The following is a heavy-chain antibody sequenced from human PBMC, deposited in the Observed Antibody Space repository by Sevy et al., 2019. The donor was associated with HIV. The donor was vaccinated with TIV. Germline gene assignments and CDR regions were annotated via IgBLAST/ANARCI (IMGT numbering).Heavy chain of an antibody. J-gene: IGHJ4*02. CDR3: ARAPYYYDSSGYLFDY. CDR2: IIPIFGTA. Sequence: ASVKVSCKASGGTFSSYAISWVRQAPGQGLEWMGGIIPIFGTANYAQKFQGRVTITADESTSTAYMELSSLRSEDTAVYYCARAPYYYDSSGYLFDYCGQGTLVTVSS. D-gene: IGHD3-22*01. V-gene: IGHV1-69*13. CDR1: GGTFSSYA.